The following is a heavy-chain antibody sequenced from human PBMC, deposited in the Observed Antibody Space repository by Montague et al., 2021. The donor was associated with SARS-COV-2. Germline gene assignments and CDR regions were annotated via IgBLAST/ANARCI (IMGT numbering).Heavy chain of an antibody. Sequence: SETLSLTCAVSGGSISSSHWWSWVRQPPGKGLEWIGEIYRSGSTNYNPSLKSRATISIDKSKNQFSLKLSSVTAADTAVYYCAREFRTYGYGGQYWYFDLWGRGTLVTVSS. CDR2: IYRSGST. J-gene: IGHJ2*01. D-gene: IGHD3-16*01. CDR1: GGSISSSHW. CDR3: AREFRTYGYGGQYWYFDL. V-gene: IGHV4-4*02.